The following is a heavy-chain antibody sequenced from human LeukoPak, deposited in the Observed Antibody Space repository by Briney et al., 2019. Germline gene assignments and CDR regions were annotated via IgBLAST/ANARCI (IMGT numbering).Heavy chain of an antibody. D-gene: IGHD6-13*01. Sequence: SETLSLTCTVSGGSISSYYWSWIRQPPGKGLEWIGYIYYSGSTNYNPSLKSRVTISVDTSKNQFSLKLSSVTAADTAVYYCARVRVYSSSWYPRDAFDIWGQGTMVTVSS. CDR2: IYYSGST. CDR1: GGSISSYY. V-gene: IGHV4-59*01. J-gene: IGHJ3*02. CDR3: ARVRVYSSSWYPRDAFDI.